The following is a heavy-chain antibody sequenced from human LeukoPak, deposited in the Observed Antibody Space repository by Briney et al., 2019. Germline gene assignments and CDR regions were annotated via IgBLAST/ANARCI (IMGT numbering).Heavy chain of an antibody. J-gene: IGHJ4*02. CDR3: AKAESSYDY. CDR1: GFTFSSYA. D-gene: IGHD1-14*01. Sequence: GGSLRLSCAASGFTFSSYAMHWVRQAPGKGLEWVAVISYDGSNKYYADSVKGRFTISRDNSKNTLYLQMNSLRAEDTAVYYCAKAESSYDYWGQGTLVTVSS. CDR2: ISYDGSNK. V-gene: IGHV3-30-3*01.